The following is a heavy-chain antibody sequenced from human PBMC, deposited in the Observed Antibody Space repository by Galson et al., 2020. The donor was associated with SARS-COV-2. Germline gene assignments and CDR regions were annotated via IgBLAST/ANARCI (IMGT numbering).Heavy chain of an antibody. J-gene: IGHJ4*02. CDR1: GFTFSNAW. D-gene: IGHD4-17*01. CDR2: IKSKTDGGTT. CDR3: TASTVTAPYTSDD. Sequence: GGSLRLSCAASGFTFSNAWMSWVRQAPGKGLEWVGRIKSKTDGGTTDSAAPVKGRFTISRDDSKNTLYLQMNSLKTEDTDVYYCTASTVTAPYTSDDWGQGTLVTVSS. V-gene: IGHV3-15*01.